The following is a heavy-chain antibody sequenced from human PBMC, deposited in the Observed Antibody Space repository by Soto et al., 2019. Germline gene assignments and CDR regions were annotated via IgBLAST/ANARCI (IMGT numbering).Heavy chain of an antibody. CDR1: GYTFTSYD. Sequence: QVQLVQSGAEVKKPGASVKVSCKASGYTFTSYDINWVRQATGQGLEWMGWMNPNSGNTGYAQKFQGRVTMTRNTSISTAYMELSSLRSEDTALYYCATRGSSWYGWYAFDIWGQGTMVTVSS. D-gene: IGHD6-13*01. V-gene: IGHV1-8*01. CDR3: ATRGSSWYGWYAFDI. J-gene: IGHJ3*02. CDR2: MNPNSGNT.